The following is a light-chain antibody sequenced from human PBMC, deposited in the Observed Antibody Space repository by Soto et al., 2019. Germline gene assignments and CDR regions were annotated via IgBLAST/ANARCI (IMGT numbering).Light chain of an antibody. CDR1: QSVSSN. V-gene: IGKV3-15*01. J-gene: IGKJ4*01. CDR3: QQYGSSLT. Sequence: ETVLTQSPATLSVSPGERANLSCRASQSVSSNLAWYKQKPGPAPRLLLYGASTRATGIPVRFSGSGFGTEFTLTIRSLKSEDFAVYYCQQYGSSLTFGGGTKVDIK. CDR2: GAS.